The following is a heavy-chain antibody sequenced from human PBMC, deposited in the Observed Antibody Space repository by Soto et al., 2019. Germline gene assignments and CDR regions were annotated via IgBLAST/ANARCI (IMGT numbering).Heavy chain of an antibody. CDR3: ARDKRDLRFLEWSYYFDY. V-gene: IGHV3-11*04. J-gene: IGHJ4*02. CDR2: LSQSGSTA. D-gene: IGHD3-3*01. CDR1: GFDSSDYS. Sequence: GGSLRLSCAASGFDSSDYSMSWIRQAPGKGLEWVSYLSQSGSTAYYADSVKGRFAVSRDDAKNSLYLQMNSLRAEDTAVYFCARDKRDLRFLEWSYYFDYWGQGTLVTVSS.